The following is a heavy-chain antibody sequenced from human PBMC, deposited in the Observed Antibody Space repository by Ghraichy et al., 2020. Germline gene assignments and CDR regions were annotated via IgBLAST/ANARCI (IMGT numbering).Heavy chain of an antibody. V-gene: IGHV4-61*01. J-gene: IGHJ6*02. CDR1: GGSVSGGSYY. D-gene: IGHD5-18*01. CDR3: ARGRVDTAMYYYYYGMDV. Sequence: SETLSLTCTVSGGSVSGGSYYWSWIRQPPGRGLEWIGYIYYSGSTNYNPSLKSRVTISVDTSKNQFSLKLSSVTAADTAVYYCARGRVDTAMYYYYYGMDVWGQGTTVTVSS. CDR2: IYYSGST.